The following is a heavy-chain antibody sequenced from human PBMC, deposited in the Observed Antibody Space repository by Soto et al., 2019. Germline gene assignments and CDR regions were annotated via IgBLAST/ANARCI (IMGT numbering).Heavy chain of an antibody. CDR3: ASPAPGYCSGGSCPYGMDV. Sequence: GESLKISCKGSGYSFTSYWISWVRQMPGKGLEWMGRIDPSDSYTNYSPSFQGHVTISADKSISTAYLQWSSLKASDTATYYCASPAPGYCSGGSCPYGMDVWGQGTTVTVSS. CDR2: IDPSDSYT. V-gene: IGHV5-10-1*01. CDR1: GYSFTSYW. D-gene: IGHD2-15*01. J-gene: IGHJ6*02.